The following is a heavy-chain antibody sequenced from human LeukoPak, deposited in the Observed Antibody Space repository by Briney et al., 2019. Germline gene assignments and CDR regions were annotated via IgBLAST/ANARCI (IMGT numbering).Heavy chain of an antibody. Sequence: PSETLSLTCIVSGGSLSSYYWTWIRQPAGKGLEWIGRIYTSGITNYNPSLKTRVNMSVDTYKNQFSLKLSSVTGADTAVYYCARGNTNAFDIWGQGTMVTVSS. V-gene: IGHV4-4*07. CDR2: IYTSGIT. J-gene: IGHJ3*02. D-gene: IGHD2-2*01. CDR1: GGSLSSYY. CDR3: ARGNTNAFDI.